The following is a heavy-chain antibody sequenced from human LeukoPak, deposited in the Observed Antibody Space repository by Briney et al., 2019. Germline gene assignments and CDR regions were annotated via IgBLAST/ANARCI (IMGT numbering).Heavy chain of an antibody. CDR1: GGSISSYY. V-gene: IGHV4-59*05. J-gene: IGHJ4*02. Sequence: SETLSLTCTVSGGSISSYYWSWVRQPPGKGLEWIGSIYYSGSTYYNPSLKSRVTISVDTSKNQFSLKLSSVTAADTAVYYCARQVSSGWYYFDYWGQGTLVTVSS. CDR3: ARQVSSGWYYFDY. CDR2: IYYSGST. D-gene: IGHD6-19*01.